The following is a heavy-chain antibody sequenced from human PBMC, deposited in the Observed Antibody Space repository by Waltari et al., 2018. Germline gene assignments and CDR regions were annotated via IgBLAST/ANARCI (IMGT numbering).Heavy chain of an antibody. CDR3: ASCPYCGGDCCPFNY. D-gene: IGHD2-21*02. J-gene: IGHJ4*02. CDR2: INSDGRAT. V-gene: IGHV3-74*01. CDR1: GFTFMSSW. Sequence: EMQLVESGGGSVQPGGSLRLPRAASGFTFMSSWSHWVRPVPGKGREWVSRINSDGRATAYADSVKGRFTISRDNAKNTLYLQMNSLRAEDTAVYYCASCPYCGGDCCPFNYWGQGTLVSVSS.